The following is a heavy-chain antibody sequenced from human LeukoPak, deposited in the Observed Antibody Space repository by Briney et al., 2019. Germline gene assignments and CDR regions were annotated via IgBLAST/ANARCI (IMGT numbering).Heavy chain of an antibody. CDR3: ARDVATISYYYYGMDV. J-gene: IGHJ6*02. CDR2: ISAYNGNT. V-gene: IGHV1-18*01. D-gene: IGHD5-12*01. CDR1: GYTFTSYG. Sequence: EASVKVSCKASGYTFTSYGISWVRQAPGQGLEWMGWISAYNGNTNYAQKLQGRVTMTTDTSTSTAYVELRSLRSDDTAVYYCARDVATISYYYYGMDVWGQGTTVTVSS.